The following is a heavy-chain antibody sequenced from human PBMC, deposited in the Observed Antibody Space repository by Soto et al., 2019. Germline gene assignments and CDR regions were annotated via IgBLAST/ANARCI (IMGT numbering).Heavy chain of an antibody. J-gene: IGHJ4*02. CDR1: GGSNSSGGYS. CDR3: ARRIVATEKFDY. Sequence: PSETLSLTCAVSGGSNSSGGYSWSWIRQPPGKGLEWIGYIYHSGSTYYNPSLKSRVTISVDTSKNQFSLTVTSVTAADTAVYYCARRIVATEKFDYWGQGTLVTVSS. CDR2: IYHSGST. V-gene: IGHV4-30-2*01. D-gene: IGHD5-12*01.